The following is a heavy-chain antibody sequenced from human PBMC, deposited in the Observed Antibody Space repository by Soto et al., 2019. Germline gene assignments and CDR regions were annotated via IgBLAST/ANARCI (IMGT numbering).Heavy chain of an antibody. J-gene: IGHJ4*02. CDR3: ARVLYDSYFDY. CDR2: IYYSGST. CDR1: GGSISSGGYY. V-gene: IGHV4-31*03. D-gene: IGHD3-16*01. Sequence: SETLSLTCPVSGGSISSGGYYWSWIRQHPGKGLEWIGYIYYSGSTYYNPSLKSRVTISVDTSKNQFSLKLSSVTAADTAVHYWARVLYDSYFDYWGQGTLVTVSS.